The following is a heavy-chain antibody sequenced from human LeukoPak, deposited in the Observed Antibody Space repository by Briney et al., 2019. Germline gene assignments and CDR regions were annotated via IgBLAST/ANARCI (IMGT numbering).Heavy chain of an antibody. Sequence: PSETLSLTCTVSGGSISSSSYYWGWIRQPPGKGLEWIGSIYYSGSTYYNPSLKSRVTISVDTSKNQFSLKLSSVTAADTAVYYCARGINIAAAGIDYWGQGTLVTVSS. CDR2: IYYSGST. CDR3: ARGINIAAAGIDY. V-gene: IGHV4-39*07. J-gene: IGHJ4*02. CDR1: GGSISSSSYY. D-gene: IGHD6-13*01.